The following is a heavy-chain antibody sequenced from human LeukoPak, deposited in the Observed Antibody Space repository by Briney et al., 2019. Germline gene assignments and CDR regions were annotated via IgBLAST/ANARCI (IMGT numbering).Heavy chain of an antibody. CDR3: ARGPNYDSSGYYWFSSVNDAFDI. Sequence: PSETLSLTCAVCGGSFSGYYWSWIRQPPGKGLEWIGEINHSGSTNYNPSLKSRVTISVDTSKNQFSLKLSSVTAADTAVYYCARGPNYDSSGYYWFSSVNDAFDIWGQGTMVTVSS. D-gene: IGHD3-22*01. CDR1: GGSFSGYY. J-gene: IGHJ3*02. V-gene: IGHV4-34*01. CDR2: INHSGST.